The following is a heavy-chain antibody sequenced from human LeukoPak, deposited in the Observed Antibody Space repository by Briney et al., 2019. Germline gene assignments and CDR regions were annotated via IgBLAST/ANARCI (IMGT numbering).Heavy chain of an antibody. V-gene: IGHV4-59*01. D-gene: IGHD5-24*01. CDR3: ARNPLEMATITGADY. CDR1: GGSFSGYY. J-gene: IGHJ4*02. CDR2: IYYSGST. Sequence: SETLSLTCAVYGGSFSGYYWSWIRQPPGKGLEWIGYIYYSGSTNYNPSLKSRVTISVDTSKNQFSLKLSSVTAADTAVYYCARNPLEMATITGADYWGQGTLVTVSS.